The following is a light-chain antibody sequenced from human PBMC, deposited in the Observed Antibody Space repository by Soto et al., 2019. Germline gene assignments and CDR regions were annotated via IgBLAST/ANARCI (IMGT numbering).Light chain of an antibody. CDR2: KAS. J-gene: IGKJ1*01. CDR3: QQYGSSPGT. CDR1: QSLNSR. V-gene: IGKV1-5*03. Sequence: DIQMTQSPSTLSASVGDRVTITCRASQSLNSRLAWYQQRPGKAPNLLIYKASSLESGVPSRFSGSGSGTEFTLTISSLQPEDFAVYYCQQYGSSPGTFGQGTKVDIK.